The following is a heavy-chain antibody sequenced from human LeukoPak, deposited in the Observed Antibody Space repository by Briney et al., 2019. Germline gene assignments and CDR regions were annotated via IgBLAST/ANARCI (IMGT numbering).Heavy chain of an antibody. V-gene: IGHV3-23*01. Sequence: GGSLRLSCAAPGFTFSSYAMSWVRQAPGKGLEWVSAISGSGGSTYYADSVKGRFTISRDNSKNTLYLQMNNLRAEDTAVYYCATYYYDSSGENPGGYWGQGTLVTVSS. CDR3: ATYYYDSSGENPGGY. CDR2: ISGSGGST. J-gene: IGHJ4*02. D-gene: IGHD3-22*01. CDR1: GFTFSSYA.